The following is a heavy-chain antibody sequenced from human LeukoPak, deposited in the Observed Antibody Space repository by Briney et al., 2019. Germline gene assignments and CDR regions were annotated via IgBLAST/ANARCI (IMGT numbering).Heavy chain of an antibody. D-gene: IGHD5-18*01. CDR2: IWYDGSNE. Sequence: GGSLRLSCAASGFTFSSFGMHWVRQAPGRGLEWVAVIWYDGSNEYYGDSVKGRFTISRDNSKDTLFLQMNSLRAEDTAVYFCANELNVDTPMAFDFWGQGTLVTVSS. V-gene: IGHV3-33*06. CDR1: GFTFSSFG. CDR3: ANELNVDTPMAFDF. J-gene: IGHJ4*02.